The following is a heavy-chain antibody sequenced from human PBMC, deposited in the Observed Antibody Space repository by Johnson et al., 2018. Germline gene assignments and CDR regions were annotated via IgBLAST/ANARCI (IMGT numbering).Heavy chain of an antibody. Sequence: VQLVQSGGGLVKPGGSLRLSCVASGFTFSSYSMTWVRQAPGKGLEWVSSLSRSNSYGYYADSVKGRFTISRDNAKNSLDLQMNSLRGEDPAVYYCVRDLSTTTGGYFQHWGQGTLVTVSS. CDR3: VRDLSTTTGGYFQH. J-gene: IGHJ1*01. D-gene: IGHD1-14*01. CDR1: GFTFSSYS. V-gene: IGHV3-21*01. CDR2: LSRSNSYG.